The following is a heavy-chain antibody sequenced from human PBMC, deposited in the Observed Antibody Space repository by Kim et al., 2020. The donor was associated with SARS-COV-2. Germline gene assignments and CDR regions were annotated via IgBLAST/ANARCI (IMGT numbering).Heavy chain of an antibody. J-gene: IGHJ4*02. D-gene: IGHD6-19*01. Sequence: GNTNYAQNLKDRVTMTTDTNTNTAYMEVGSLRSDDTAVYYCARERQCGYWGQGTLVTVSS. CDR3: ARERQCGY. CDR2: GNT. V-gene: IGHV1-18*01.